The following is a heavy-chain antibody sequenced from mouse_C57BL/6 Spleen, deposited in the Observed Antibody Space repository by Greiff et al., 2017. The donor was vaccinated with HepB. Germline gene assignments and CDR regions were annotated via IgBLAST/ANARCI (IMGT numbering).Heavy chain of an antibody. CDR2: IYPGSGST. V-gene: IGHV1-55*01. J-gene: IGHJ4*01. D-gene: IGHD1-1*01. CDR1: GYTFTSYW. Sequence: VQLQQPGAELVKPGASVKMSCKASGYTFTSYWITWVKQRPGQGLEWIGDIYPGSGSTNYNEKFKSKATLTVDTSSSTAYMQLSSLTSEDSAVYYCARGDYGSSLHYYAMDYWGQGTSVTVSS. CDR3: ARGDYGSSLHYYAMDY.